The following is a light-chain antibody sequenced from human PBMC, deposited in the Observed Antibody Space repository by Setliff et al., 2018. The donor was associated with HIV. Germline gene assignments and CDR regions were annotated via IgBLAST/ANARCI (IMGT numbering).Light chain of an antibody. V-gene: IGLV1-44*01. CDR3: AASDDTLNVPV. Sequence: QSALTQPPSASGTPGQRVLISCSGSSSNIGTNTVNWYRQLPGTAPTLLIYNDNQRPSTVPDRFSGSKSGTSASLAISGLQFEDEADYYCAASDDTLNVPVFGGGTKVTVL. J-gene: IGLJ3*02. CDR2: NDN. CDR1: SSNIGTNT.